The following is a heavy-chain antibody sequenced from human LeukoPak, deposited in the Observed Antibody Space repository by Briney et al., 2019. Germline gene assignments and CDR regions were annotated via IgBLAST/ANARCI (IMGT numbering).Heavy chain of an antibody. V-gene: IGHV4-34*01. Sequence: SETLSLTCAVYGGSFSGYYWSWIRQPPGKGLEWIGEINHSGSTNYNPSLKSRVTISVDTSKNQFSLKLSSVTAADTAVYYCARGVLWFGGFDCWGQGTLVTVSS. CDR3: ARGVLWFGGFDC. CDR1: GGSFSGYY. D-gene: IGHD3-10*01. CDR2: INHSGST. J-gene: IGHJ4*02.